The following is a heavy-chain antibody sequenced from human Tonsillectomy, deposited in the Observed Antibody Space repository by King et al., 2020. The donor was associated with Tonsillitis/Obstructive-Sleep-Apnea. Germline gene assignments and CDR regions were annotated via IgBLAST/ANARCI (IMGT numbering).Heavy chain of an antibody. J-gene: IGHJ6*02. CDR1: GGSISSYY. Sequence: QLQESGPGLVKPSGTLSLTCTVSGGSISSYYWSWIRQPPGKGLEWIGYIYYSGSTNYNPSLKSRVTISVDTSKNQFSLKLNSVTAADTAVYYCASQSYYYDTNPFYYGMDVWGQGTTVTVSS. V-gene: IGHV4-59*08. CDR2: IYYSGST. CDR3: ASQSYYYDTNPFYYGMDV. D-gene: IGHD3-22*01.